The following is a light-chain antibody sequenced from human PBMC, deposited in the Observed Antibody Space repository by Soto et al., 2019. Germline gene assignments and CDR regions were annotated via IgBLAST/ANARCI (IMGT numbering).Light chain of an antibody. CDR1: RSVSASY. CDR2: GAS. V-gene: IGKV3-20*01. CDR3: QQYDTSAT. J-gene: IGKJ2*01. Sequence: ETVLTQSPGTLSLSPGERATLSCRASRSVSASYLAWYQQKPGQAPRLLIYGASSRATGFPDRFSGSVSVTDFTLTISRLEPEDSAVYYCQQYDTSATFGQGTKLEI.